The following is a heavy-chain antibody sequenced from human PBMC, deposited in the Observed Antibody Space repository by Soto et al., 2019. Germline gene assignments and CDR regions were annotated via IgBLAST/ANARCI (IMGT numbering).Heavy chain of an antibody. Sequence: PGGSLRLSCAASGFTVSSNYMSWVRQAPGKGEWVASVNGSGGDTSYADSVKGRFTISRDNSDNSLFLHMNSLRAEDTGRYFCAKEIFAAAYAATSAFDLWGQGTLVTVSS. CDR1: GFTVSSNY. J-gene: IGHJ4*02. CDR3: AKEIFAAAYAATSAFDL. V-gene: IGHV3-53*01. CDR2: NGSGGDT. D-gene: IGHD2-8*01.